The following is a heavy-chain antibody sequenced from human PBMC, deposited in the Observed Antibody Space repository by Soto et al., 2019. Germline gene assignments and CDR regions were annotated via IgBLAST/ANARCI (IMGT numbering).Heavy chain of an antibody. CDR1: GFTFDDYA. CDR2: ISWNSGNI. D-gene: IGHD5-18*01. V-gene: IGHV3-9*01. CDR3: VRSKGGYSYGTPFDY. J-gene: IGHJ4*02. Sequence: PGGSLKLSCAASGFTFDDYAMYWFRQVLGKGLEWVSSISWNSGNIGYADSVKGRFTTSRDNAENSLYLQMNSLRPEDTASYYCVRSKGGYSYGTPFDYWGQGT.